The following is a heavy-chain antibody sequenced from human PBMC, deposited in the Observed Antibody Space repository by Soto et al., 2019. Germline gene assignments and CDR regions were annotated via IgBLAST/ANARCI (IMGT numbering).Heavy chain of an antibody. J-gene: IGHJ6*02. Sequence: QVQLVESGGGVVQPRRSLRLSCAASGFIFNSYGMHWVRQAPGKGLEWVAVISYDGSNKYYADSVKGRFTISRDNSKNTLYLQMDSLRVEATAIYYCAKDLKIRGYCSGGSCYRYYYYGLDVWGQGTTVTVSS. CDR2: ISYDGSNK. CDR1: GFIFNSYG. D-gene: IGHD2-15*01. V-gene: IGHV3-30*18. CDR3: AKDLKIRGYCSGGSCYRYYYYGLDV.